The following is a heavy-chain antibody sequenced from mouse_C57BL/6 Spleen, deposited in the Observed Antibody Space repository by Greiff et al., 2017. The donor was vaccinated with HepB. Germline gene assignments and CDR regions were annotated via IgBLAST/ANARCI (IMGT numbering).Heavy chain of an antibody. CDR3: ARGDSGSSYGWDFDV. CDR1: GYTFTSYW. J-gene: IGHJ1*03. CDR2: IYPGSGST. V-gene: IGHV1-55*01. Sequence: QVQLQQPGAELVQPGASVQLSCKASGYTFTSYWITWVKPRPGQGLEWIGDIYPGSGSTNYNEKFKSKATLTVDTSSSTAYMQLSSRTSEDSAVYYGARGDSGSSYGWDFDVWGTGTTVTVSS. D-gene: IGHD1-1*01.